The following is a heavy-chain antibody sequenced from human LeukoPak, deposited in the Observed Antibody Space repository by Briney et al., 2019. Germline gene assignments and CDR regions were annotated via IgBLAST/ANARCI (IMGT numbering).Heavy chain of an antibody. CDR2: INPSGGST. CDR1: GYTFTSYY. CDR3: ARDRTRVAGTGRGTYYYYGMDV. V-gene: IGHV1-46*01. J-gene: IGHJ6*02. D-gene: IGHD6-19*01. Sequence: ASVKVSCKASGYTFTSYYMHWVRQAPGQGLEWMGIINPSGGSTSCAQKFQGRVTMTRDTSTSTVYMELSSLRSEDTAVYYCARDRTRVAGTGRGTYYYYGMDVWGQGTTVTVSS.